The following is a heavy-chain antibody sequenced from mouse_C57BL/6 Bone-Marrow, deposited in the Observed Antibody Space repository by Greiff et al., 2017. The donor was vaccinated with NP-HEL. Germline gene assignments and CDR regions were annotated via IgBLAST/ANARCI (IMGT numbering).Heavy chain of an antibody. J-gene: IGHJ2*01. Sequence: VKLMESGPGLVQPSQSLSITCTVSGFSLTSYGVHWVRQSPGKGLEWLGVIWSGGSTDYNAAFISRLSISKDNSKSQVFFKMNSLQADDTAIYYCARLSWDLYYFDYWGQGTTLTVSS. V-gene: IGHV2-2*01. D-gene: IGHD4-1*01. CDR1: GFSLTSYG. CDR2: IWSGGST. CDR3: ARLSWDLYYFDY.